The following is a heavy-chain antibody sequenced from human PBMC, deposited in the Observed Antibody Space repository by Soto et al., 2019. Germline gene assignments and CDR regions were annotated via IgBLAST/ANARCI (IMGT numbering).Heavy chain of an antibody. CDR3: AREGEQLVLDY. J-gene: IGHJ4*02. CDR1: GGSISSYY. Sequence: SETLYLTCTVFGGSISSYYWSWIRQPPGKGLEWIGYIYYSGSTNYNPSLKSRVTISVDTSKNQFSLKLSSVTAADTAVYYCAREGEQLVLDYWGQGTLVTVSS. CDR2: IYYSGST. V-gene: IGHV4-59*01. D-gene: IGHD6-13*01.